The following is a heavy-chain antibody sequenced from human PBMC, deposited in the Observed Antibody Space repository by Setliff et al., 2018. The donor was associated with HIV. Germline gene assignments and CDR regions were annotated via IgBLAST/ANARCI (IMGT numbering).Heavy chain of an antibody. CDR2: IYGDGSDP. V-gene: IGHV5-51*01. CDR1: GYKFTDYW. Sequence: GESLKISCKGFGYKFTDYWVGWVRQMPGEGLEWMGVIYGDGSDPRYSPSFQGQVTISADKSISTAYLQWTSLKASDTAMYYCARPTRISSITHSCIPPHATSTAYMELRSLKSDDTAIYFCASGMRWDTAMGDAFDIWGQGTMVTVSS. D-gene: IGHD6-13*01. J-gene: IGHJ3*02. CDR3: ARPTRISSITHSCIPPHATSTAYMELRSLKSDDTAIYFCASGMRWDTAMGDAFDI.